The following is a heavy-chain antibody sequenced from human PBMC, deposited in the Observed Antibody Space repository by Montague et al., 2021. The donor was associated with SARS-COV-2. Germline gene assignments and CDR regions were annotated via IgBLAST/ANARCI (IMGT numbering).Heavy chain of an antibody. CDR3: ARHSGRDTIFGVVIIPDAFDI. CDR1: GSSISSSSYY. V-gene: IGHV4-39*01. J-gene: IGHJ3*02. D-gene: IGHD3-3*01. CDR2: IYYSGST. Sequence: SETLSLTCTVSGSSISSSSYYWGWIHQPPGKGLEWIGSIYYSGSTYYNPSLKSRVTISVGTSKNQFSLKLSSVTAADTAVYYCARHSGRDTIFGVVIIPDAFDIWGQGTMVTVSS.